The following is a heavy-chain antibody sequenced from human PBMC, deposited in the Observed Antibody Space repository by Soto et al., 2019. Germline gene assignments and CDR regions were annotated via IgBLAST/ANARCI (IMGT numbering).Heavy chain of an antibody. D-gene: IGHD1-1*01. CDR1: GFDFSDFH. J-gene: IGHJ4*02. CDR3: AANWNFGLNF. CDR2: ISSSLGHT. Sequence: QEQLVESGGGFVKPGGSLRLSCVASGFDFSDFHISWVRQAPGKGLEWISYISSSLGHTDYAESVKGRFTISRDNAKSSVFLEMSDLRSDDTAVYYCAANWNFGLNFWGQGTLGTVSS. V-gene: IGHV3-11*05.